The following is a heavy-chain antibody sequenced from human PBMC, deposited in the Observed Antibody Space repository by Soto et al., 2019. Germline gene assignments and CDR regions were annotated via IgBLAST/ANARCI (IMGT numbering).Heavy chain of an antibody. V-gene: IGHV1-69*02. CDR1: GGTFSSYT. CDR2: IIPILGIA. CDR3: ARSPAGGVAARPYYYMDV. D-gene: IGHD6-6*01. Sequence: ASVKVSCKASGGTFSSYTISWVRQAPGQGLEWMGRIIPILGIANYAQKFQGRVTITADKSTSTAYMELSSLRSEDTAVYYCARSPAGGVAARPYYYMDVWGKGTTVTVSS. J-gene: IGHJ6*03.